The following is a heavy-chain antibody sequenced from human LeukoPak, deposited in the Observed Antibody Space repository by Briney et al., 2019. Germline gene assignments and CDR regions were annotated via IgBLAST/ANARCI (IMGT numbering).Heavy chain of an antibody. D-gene: IGHD6-6*01. J-gene: IGHJ4*02. Sequence: PGGSLRLSCAASGFTVSSNYMSWVRQAPGKGLKWVSIIYSGDNTYYADSVKGRFTISRDNSKNTLYLQMNSLRAEDTAVYYCARGKGGSSPYYFDYWGQGTLVTVSS. CDR2: IYSGDNT. CDR3: ARGKGGSSPYYFDY. CDR1: GFTVSSNY. V-gene: IGHV3-66*01.